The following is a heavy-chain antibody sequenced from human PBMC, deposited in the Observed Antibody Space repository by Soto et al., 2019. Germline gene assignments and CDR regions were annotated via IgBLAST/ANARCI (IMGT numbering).Heavy chain of an antibody. CDR2: IDWDDDK. CDR1: GFSLSTSKMC. D-gene: IGHD3-9*01. V-gene: IGHV2-70*11. CDR3: ARGPQGRIYFDWLLYPPWFDP. J-gene: IGHJ5*02. Sequence: HSGPRLVNPTQTLTLTCTFSGFSLSTSKMCVSWIRQPPGKALEWLARIDWDDDKYYNTSLKTRLTISKDTSKNQVVLTMTNMDPADTATYYCARGPQGRIYFDWLLYPPWFDPWGQGTLVTVSS.